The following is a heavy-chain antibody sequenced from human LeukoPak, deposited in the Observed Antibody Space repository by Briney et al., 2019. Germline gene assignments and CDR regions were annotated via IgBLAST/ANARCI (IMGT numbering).Heavy chain of an antibody. CDR2: IRSKAYGGTT. CDR1: GFTSGDYA. Sequence: GRSLRLSCTASGFTSGDYAMSWVRQAPGKGLEWVGFIRSKAYGGTTEYAASVKGRFTISRDDSKSIAYLQMNSLKTEDTAVYYCTRVVLLWRRGYFDYWGQGTLVTVSS. V-gene: IGHV3-49*04. D-gene: IGHD2-2*01. J-gene: IGHJ4*02. CDR3: TRVVLLWRRGYFDY.